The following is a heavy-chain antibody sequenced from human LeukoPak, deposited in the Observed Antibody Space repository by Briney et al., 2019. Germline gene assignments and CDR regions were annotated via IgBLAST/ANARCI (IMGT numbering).Heavy chain of an antibody. D-gene: IGHD3-10*01. V-gene: IGHV4-4*07. CDR1: GGSIGPYY. Sequence: SETLSLTCIVSGGSIGPYYWSWIRQAAGKGPEWIGRIYTSGTADYNPALKGRVTISVDTSKNQFSLKLSSVTAADTAVYYCAAGVRGVLCFDYWGQGTLVTVSS. CDR3: AAGVRGVLCFDY. J-gene: IGHJ4*02. CDR2: IYTSGTA.